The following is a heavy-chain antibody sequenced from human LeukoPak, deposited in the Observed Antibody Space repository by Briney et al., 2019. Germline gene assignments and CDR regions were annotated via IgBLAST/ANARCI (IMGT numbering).Heavy chain of an antibody. CDR2: INEDGSTT. CDR3: VRDLGGRSGH. D-gene: IGHD1-26*01. Sequence: GGSLRLSCAASGFTFSSNWMHWVRQAPGKGLVWVSRINEDGSTTNYADSVKGRSTIFRDNAKNTLYLQMNSLRAENTAVYYCVRDLGGRSGHWGQGTLVTVSS. V-gene: IGHV3-74*01. J-gene: IGHJ4*02. CDR1: GFTFSSNW.